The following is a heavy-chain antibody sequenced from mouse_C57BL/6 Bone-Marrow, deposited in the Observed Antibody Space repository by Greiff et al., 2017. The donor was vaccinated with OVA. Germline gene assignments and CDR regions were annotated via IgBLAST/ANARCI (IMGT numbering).Heavy chain of an antibody. CDR2: ISYSGST. Sequence: EVMLVESGPGLAKPSQTLSLTCSVTGYSITSDYWNWIRKFPGNKLEYMGYISYSGSTYYNPSLKSRISITRDTSKNQYYLQLNSVTTEDTATYYCARSLYGSSPLIDVWGTGTTVTVSS. D-gene: IGHD1-1*01. CDR3: ARSLYGSSPLIDV. V-gene: IGHV3-8*01. CDR1: GYSITSDY. J-gene: IGHJ1*03.